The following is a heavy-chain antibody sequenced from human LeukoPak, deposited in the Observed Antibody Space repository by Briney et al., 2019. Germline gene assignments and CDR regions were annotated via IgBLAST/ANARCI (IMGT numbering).Heavy chain of an antibody. Sequence: GESPKISCKGSGYSFTNYWIGWVRQMPGKGLEWMGIIYPDNSETMYSPSFQGQVTFSADKSISIVYLQWSSLKASDTAIYYCARHEKTAAGRSLAYWGQGTLVSVSS. CDR1: GYSFTNYW. J-gene: IGHJ4*02. CDR2: IYPDNSET. V-gene: IGHV5-51*01. D-gene: IGHD6-13*01. CDR3: ARHEKTAAGRSLAY.